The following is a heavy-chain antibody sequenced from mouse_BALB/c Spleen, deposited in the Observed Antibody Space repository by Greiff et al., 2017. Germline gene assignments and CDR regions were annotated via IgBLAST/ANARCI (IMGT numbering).Heavy chain of an antibody. CDR2: INPYNDGT. D-gene: IGHD2-1*01. Sequence: EVKLQESGPELVKPGASVKMSCKASGYTFTSYVMHWVKQKPGQGLEWIGYINPYNDGTKYNEKFKGKATLTSDKSSSTAYMELSSLTSEDSAVYYCARGYGNNYFDYWGQGTTLTVSS. V-gene: IGHV1-14*01. J-gene: IGHJ2*01. CDR1: GYTFTSYV. CDR3: ARGYGNNYFDY.